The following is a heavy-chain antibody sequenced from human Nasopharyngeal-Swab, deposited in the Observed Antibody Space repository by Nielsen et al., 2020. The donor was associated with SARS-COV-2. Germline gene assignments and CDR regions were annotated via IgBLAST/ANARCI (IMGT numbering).Heavy chain of an antibody. CDR1: GFTFSSYA. D-gene: IGHD4-23*01. Sequence: GESLKISCAASGFTFSSYATHWVRQASGKGLEWVAVISYDGSNKYYADSVKGRFTISRDNSKNTLYLQMNSLRAEDTAVYYCASAYGGSYWYFDLWGRGTLVTVSS. CDR2: ISYDGSNK. J-gene: IGHJ2*01. CDR3: ASAYGGSYWYFDL. V-gene: IGHV3-30-3*01.